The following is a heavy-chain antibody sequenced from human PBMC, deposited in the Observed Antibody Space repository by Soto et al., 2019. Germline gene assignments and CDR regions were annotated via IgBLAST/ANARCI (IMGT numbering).Heavy chain of an antibody. V-gene: IGHV1-18*04. D-gene: IGHD1-26*01. CDR3: AREDGLTTTPFDFDY. CDR1: GYTFTSYG. Sequence: ASVKVSCKASGYTFTSYGISWVRQAPGQGLEWMGWISAYNGNTNYAQKLQGRVTMTTDTSTSTAYMELRSLRSDDTAVYYCAREDGLTTTPFDFDYWGQGTLVTVSS. CDR2: ISAYNGNT. J-gene: IGHJ4*02.